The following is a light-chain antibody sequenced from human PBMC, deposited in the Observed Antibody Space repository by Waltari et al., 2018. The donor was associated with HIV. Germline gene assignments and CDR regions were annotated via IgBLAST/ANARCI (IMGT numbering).Light chain of an antibody. CDR1: SSNIGSNY. V-gene: IGLV1-47*01. CDR3: AAWGDSLTSFV. J-gene: IGLJ1*01. Sequence: QSVLTQPPSASETPGQRVTISCSGSSSNIGSNYVYWYQHLPGTAPKLPIYRNKQRPPGVPDRFSGSKSGTSASLAISGLRSEDEADYYCAAWGDSLTSFVFGTGTKVTVL. CDR2: RNK.